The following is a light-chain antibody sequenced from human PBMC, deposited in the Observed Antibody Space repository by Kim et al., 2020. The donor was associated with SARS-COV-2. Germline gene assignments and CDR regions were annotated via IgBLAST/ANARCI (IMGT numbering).Light chain of an antibody. CDR2: GAS. V-gene: IGKV3-20*01. CDR3: QQYGSSPLT. J-gene: IGKJ4*01. Sequence: SPGERATLSFRARQSVSHRYLAWYQQKPGQAPRLLIYGASSRATGIPDRFSGSGSGTDFTFSISRLEPEDFAVYYCQQYGSSPLTFGGGTKVDIK. CDR1: QSVSHRY.